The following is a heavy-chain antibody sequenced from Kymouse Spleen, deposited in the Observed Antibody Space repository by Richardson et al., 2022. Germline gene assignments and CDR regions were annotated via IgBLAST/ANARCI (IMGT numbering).Heavy chain of an antibody. J-gene: IGHJ6*02. CDR3: ARERVRGVINYYYYGMDV. CDR2: IIPIFGTA. CDR1: GGTFSSYA. Sequence: QVQLVQSGAEVKKPGSSVKVSCKASGGTFSSYAISWVRQAPGQGLEWMGGIIPIFGTANYAQKFQGRVTITTDESTSTAYMELSSLRSEDTAVYYCARERVRGVINYYYYGMDVWGQGTTVTVSS. D-gene: IGHD3-10*01. V-gene: IGHV1-69*05.